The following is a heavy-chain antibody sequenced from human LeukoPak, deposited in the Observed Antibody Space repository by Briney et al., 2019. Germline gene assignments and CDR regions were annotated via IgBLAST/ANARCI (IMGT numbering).Heavy chain of an antibody. CDR1: GDSVSSTSAA. CDR3: AGGFLKGGFDY. D-gene: IGHD3-3*01. J-gene: IGHJ4*02. V-gene: IGHV6-1*01. Sequence: SQTLSLTCAISGDSVSSTSAAWNWIRQSPSRGLEWLGGTYYTRSKWYNEYAVSVRSRITINPDTSKNQFSLQVNSVTPEDTAVYYCAGGFLKGGFDYWGQGTLVTVSS. CDR2: TYYTRSKWYN.